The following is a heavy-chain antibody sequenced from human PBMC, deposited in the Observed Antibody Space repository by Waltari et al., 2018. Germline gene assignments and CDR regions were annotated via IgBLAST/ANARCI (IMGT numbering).Heavy chain of an antibody. CDR3: ARAEGSSPYYFDY. D-gene: IGHD6-6*01. V-gene: IGHV4-34*01. CDR1: VGSFSGYY. Sequence: QVQLQQWGAGLLKPSETLSLTCPVYVGSFSGYYSIWIRQPPGKGLEWIGEINHSGSTNYNPSLKSRVTISVDTSKNQFSLKLSSVTAADTAVYYCARAEGSSPYYFDYWGQGTLVTVSS. J-gene: IGHJ4*02. CDR2: INHSGST.